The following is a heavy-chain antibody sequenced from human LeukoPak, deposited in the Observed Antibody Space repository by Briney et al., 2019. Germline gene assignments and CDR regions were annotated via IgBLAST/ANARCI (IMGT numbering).Heavy chain of an antibody. CDR1: GFIFSNYNM. CDR2: IHRSGST. J-gene: IGHJ4*02. D-gene: IGHD1-14*01. V-gene: IGHV4-4*02. CDR3: AREIVGGFNPGAY. Sequence: GSLRLSCAASGFIFSNYNMNWVRQPPGKGLEWIGEIHRSGSTNYNPSLQSRVTVSIDRSKNQIALELSSVTAADTAVYYCAREIVGGFNPGAYWGQGTLVTVSS.